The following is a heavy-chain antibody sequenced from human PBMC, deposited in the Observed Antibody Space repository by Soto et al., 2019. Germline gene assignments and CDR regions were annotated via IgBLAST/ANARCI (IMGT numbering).Heavy chain of an antibody. V-gene: IGHV4-39*01. J-gene: IGHJ4*02. CDR1: GGSISSSSYY. Sequence: SETLSLTCTVSGGSISSSSYYWGWIRQPPGKGLEWIGSIYYSGSTYYNPSLKSRVTISVDTSKNQFSLKLSSVTAADTAVYYCARLSSGWPDYWGQGTQVTVSS. D-gene: IGHD6-19*01. CDR3: ARLSSGWPDY. CDR2: IYYSGST.